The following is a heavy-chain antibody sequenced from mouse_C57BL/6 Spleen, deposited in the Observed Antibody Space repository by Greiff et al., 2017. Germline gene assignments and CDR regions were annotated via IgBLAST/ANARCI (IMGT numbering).Heavy chain of an antibody. V-gene: IGHV5-17*01. CDR2: ISSGSSTI. Sequence: DVMLVESGGGLVKPGGSLKLSCAASGFTFSDYGMHWVRQAPEKGLEWVAYISSGSSTIYYADTVKGRCTISRDTAKNTLFLQMTSLRSEDTAMYYCARNCYDAMGGWGQGTSVTVAS. J-gene: IGHJ4*01. CDR1: GFTFSDYG. CDR3: ARNCYDAMGG.